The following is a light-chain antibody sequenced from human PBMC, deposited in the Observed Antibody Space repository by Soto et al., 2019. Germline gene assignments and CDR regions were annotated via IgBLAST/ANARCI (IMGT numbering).Light chain of an antibody. CDR2: KAS. Sequence: DIPMTQSPSTLSASVGDRVTITCRASQSISSWLAWYQQKPGKAPKLLIYKASSLQSGVPSRFSGSGSGTEFTLTFSSLQPDDFATYYCQQYNSYQYTFGQGTKLEIK. J-gene: IGKJ2*01. CDR1: QSISSW. CDR3: QQYNSYQYT. V-gene: IGKV1-5*03.